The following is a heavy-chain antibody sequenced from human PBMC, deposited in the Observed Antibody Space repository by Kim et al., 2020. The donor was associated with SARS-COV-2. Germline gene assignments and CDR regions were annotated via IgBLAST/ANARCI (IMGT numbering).Heavy chain of an antibody. CDR2: ISLGGSNK. J-gene: IGHJ4*02. CDR3: ARDPIYASGRGYFDC. D-gene: IGHD6-19*01. CDR1: GVTFTGYS. Sequence: GGSLRLSCAASGVTFTGYSRHWVRQAPGKGLEWVAFISLGGSNKDYADSVKGRFTVSRDSSKKTVFLEMSRLRLEDTALYFCARDPIYASGRGYFDCWGPGTLVTVSS. V-gene: IGHV3-30*04.